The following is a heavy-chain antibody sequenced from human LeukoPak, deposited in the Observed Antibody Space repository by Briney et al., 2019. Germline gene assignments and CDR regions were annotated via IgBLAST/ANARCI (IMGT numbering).Heavy chain of an antibody. V-gene: IGHV1-18*01. CDR3: ASLYDIVGTTVDY. D-gene: IGHD1-26*01. J-gene: IGHJ4*02. Sequence: ASVKVSCKASGYTFTNYGLSWVRQAPGQGLEWMGWISTNNGNTNYAQKLQGRVTMTTDTSTSTAYMELSGLRSDDTAVYYCASLYDIVGTTVDYWGQGTLVTVSS. CDR2: ISTNNGNT. CDR1: GYTFTNYG.